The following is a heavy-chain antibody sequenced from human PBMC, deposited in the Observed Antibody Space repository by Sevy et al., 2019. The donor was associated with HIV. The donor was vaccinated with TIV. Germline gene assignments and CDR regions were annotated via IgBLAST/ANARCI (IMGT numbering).Heavy chain of an antibody. V-gene: IGHV3-30-3*01. CDR3: ARDPNDYDSSGPWDY. CDR2: ISYDGSNK. D-gene: IGHD3-22*01. CDR1: GFTFSSYA. Sequence: GGSLRLSCAASGFTFSSYAMHWVRQAPGKGLEWVAVISYDGSNKYYADSVKGRFNIYRDNSKNTLYLQMNSLRAEDTAVYYCARDPNDYDSSGPWDYWGQGTVVTVSS. J-gene: IGHJ4*02.